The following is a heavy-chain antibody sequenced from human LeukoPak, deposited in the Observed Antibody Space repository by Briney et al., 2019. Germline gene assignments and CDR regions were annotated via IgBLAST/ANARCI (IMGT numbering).Heavy chain of an antibody. J-gene: IGHJ4*02. CDR2: IDWDDDK. V-gene: IGHV2-70*11. CDR3: ARIRCGYSGYDFDY. Sequence: SGPTLVNPTQTLTLTCTFSGFSLSTSGMCVSGIRQPPGKALEWLARIDWDDDKYYSTSLKTRLTISKDTSKNQVVLTMTNMDPVDTATYYCARIRCGYSGYDFDYWGQGTLITVSS. D-gene: IGHD5-12*01. CDR1: GFSLSTSGMC.